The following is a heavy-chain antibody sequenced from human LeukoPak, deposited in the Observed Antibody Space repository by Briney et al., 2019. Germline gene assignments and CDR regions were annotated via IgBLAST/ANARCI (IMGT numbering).Heavy chain of an antibody. Sequence: GASVKVTCKASGYTFTSYGISWVRQAPGQGLEWMGCISAYNGNTNFAQKLQGRVTMTTDTSTSTAYMELRRLRYDDTAGYGCARTAGSSWYSRWFHPWGEGTLVSDSS. J-gene: IGHJ5*02. V-gene: IGHV1-18*01. CDR3: ARTAGSSWYSRWFHP. CDR2: ISAYNGNT. D-gene: IGHD6-13*01. CDR1: GYTFTSYG.